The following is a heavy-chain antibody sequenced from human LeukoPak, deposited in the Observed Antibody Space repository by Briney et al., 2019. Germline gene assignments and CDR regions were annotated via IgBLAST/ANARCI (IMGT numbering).Heavy chain of an antibody. CDR2: INHSRST. CDR3: ARVEAVAGTPGYFDY. D-gene: IGHD6-19*01. J-gene: IGHJ4*02. CDR1: GGSFSGYY. Sequence: PSETLSLTCAVYGGSFSGYYWSWIRQPPGKGLEWIGEINHSRSTNYNPSLKSRVTISVDTSKNQFSLKLSSVTAADTAVYYCARVEAVAGTPGYFDYWGQGTLVTVSS. V-gene: IGHV4-34*01.